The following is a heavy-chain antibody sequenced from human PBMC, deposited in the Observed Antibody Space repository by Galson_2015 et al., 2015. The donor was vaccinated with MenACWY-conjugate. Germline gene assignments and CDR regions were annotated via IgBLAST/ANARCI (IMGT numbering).Heavy chain of an antibody. CDR3: ARIDCSGGSCYFDS. J-gene: IGHJ4*02. CDR2: IIPFVGKT. V-gene: IGHV1-69*04. D-gene: IGHD2-15*01. CDR1: RDTFNNNA. Sequence: SVKVSCKAPRDTFNNNAMTWVRQAPGQGFEWLGRIIPFVGKTDYAQKLQGRVTITADKYTTKVYMNLSSLKFEDVAVYYCARIDCSGGSCYFDSWGQGTLVTVSS.